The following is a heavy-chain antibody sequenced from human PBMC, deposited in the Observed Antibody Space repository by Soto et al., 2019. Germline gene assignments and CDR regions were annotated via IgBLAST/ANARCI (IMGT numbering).Heavy chain of an antibody. CDR2: IFPRDFDV. CDR3: ARLVSLLQPIDS. D-gene: IGHD4-4*01. V-gene: IGHV5-51*01. Sequence: LKISCQTSGYTFTNYWIGWVRQMPGGGLEWLGLIFPRDFDVRYSPSFEGQVTISADRSTATAFLQWRSLGASDSALYFCARLVSLLQPIDSWGQGTPVTVSS. J-gene: IGHJ5*01. CDR1: GYTFTNYW.